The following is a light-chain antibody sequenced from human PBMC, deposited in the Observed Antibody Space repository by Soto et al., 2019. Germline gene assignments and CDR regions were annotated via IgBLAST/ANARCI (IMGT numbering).Light chain of an antibody. J-gene: IGKJ1*01. Sequence: VGDPVAGTCRASDNIDTWLAWYQQKPGKAPKLLIYKASTLKSGVPSRFSGSGSGTEFTLTISSLQPDDFATYYRQHYNSYSEAFGQGTKVDIK. CDR3: QHYNSYSEA. V-gene: IGKV1-5*03. CDR1: DNIDTW. CDR2: KAS.